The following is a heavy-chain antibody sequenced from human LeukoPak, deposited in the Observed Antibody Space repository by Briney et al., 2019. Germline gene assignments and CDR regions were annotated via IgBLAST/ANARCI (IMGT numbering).Heavy chain of an antibody. V-gene: IGHV3-33*01. CDR3: ARDGCSGGSCYGIDY. D-gene: IGHD2-15*01. CDR2: IWYDGSDK. Sequence: GGSLRLSCAASGXTFSSYGMHWVRQAPGKGLEWVVVIWYDGSDKYYADSVKGRFTISRDNSKNTLYLQMNSLRAEDTAVYYCARDGCSGGSCYGIDYWGQGTLVTVSS. J-gene: IGHJ4*02. CDR1: GXTFSSYG.